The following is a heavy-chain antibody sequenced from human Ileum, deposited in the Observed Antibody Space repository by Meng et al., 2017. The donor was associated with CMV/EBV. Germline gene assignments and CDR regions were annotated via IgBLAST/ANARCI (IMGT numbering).Heavy chain of an antibody. J-gene: IGHJ4*02. CDR2: ISYSGNT. CDR3: AREPPSGQQLD. CDR1: GGSISSPPYF. V-gene: IGHV4-39*07. Sequence: QLQLPGSGPGLVKPSETLALTGPVPGGSISSPPYFWGWIRQPPGKGLEWIATISYSGNTYYNPSLKSPVTISLDTSKNQFSLKLTSVTAADTAVYYCAREPPSGQQLDWGQGTLVTVSS. D-gene: IGHD6-13*01.